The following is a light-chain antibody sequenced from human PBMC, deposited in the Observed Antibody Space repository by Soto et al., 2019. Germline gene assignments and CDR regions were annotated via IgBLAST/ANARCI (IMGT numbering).Light chain of an antibody. Sequence: QSALTQPPSASGSPGQSVTISCTGTSSDVGGYNFVSWYQQHPGKAPKLIIYEVSKRPSGVPDRFSGSKSGNTASLTVSGLQAEDEADYCCRADAGRNNRDVFGTGTKVTVL. J-gene: IGLJ1*01. CDR3: RADAGRNNRDV. CDR1: SSDVGGYNF. CDR2: EVS. V-gene: IGLV2-8*01.